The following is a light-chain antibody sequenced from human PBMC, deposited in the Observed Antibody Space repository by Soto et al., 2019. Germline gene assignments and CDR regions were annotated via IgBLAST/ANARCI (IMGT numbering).Light chain of an antibody. CDR1: QNLNSNF. J-gene: IGKJ3*01. Sequence: ETVLTQSPVTLSLSPGERATLSCRASQNLNSNFLAWYQQKPGQAPRLLIYGVSNRATGIPDRFSGSGSGTDFTLTISRLEPEDFAVYYCQQYGSSPPFTFGPGTQGGYQ. CDR3: QQYGSSPPFT. V-gene: IGKV3-20*01. CDR2: GVS.